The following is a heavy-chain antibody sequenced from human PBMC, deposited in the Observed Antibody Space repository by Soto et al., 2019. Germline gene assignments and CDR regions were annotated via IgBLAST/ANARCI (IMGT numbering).Heavy chain of an antibody. J-gene: IGHJ4*02. D-gene: IGHD3-9*01. CDR3: AREKLRYFDWRSECYFDY. V-gene: IGHV3-11*01. CDR1: GFTFSDYY. Sequence: GGSLRLSCAASGFTFSDYYMSWIRQAPGKGLEWVSYISSSGSTIYYADSVKGRFTISRDNAKNSLYLQMNSLRAEDTAVYYCAREKLRYFDWRSECYFDYWGQGTLVTVSS. CDR2: ISSSGSTI.